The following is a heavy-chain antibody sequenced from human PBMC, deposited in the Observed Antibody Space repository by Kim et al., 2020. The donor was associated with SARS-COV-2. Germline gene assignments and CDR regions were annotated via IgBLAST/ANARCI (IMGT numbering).Heavy chain of an antibody. CDR3: ARAWNDVHLYNWFDP. J-gene: IGHJ5*02. V-gene: IGHV3-20*01. Sequence: GGSLRLSCAASGFTFDDYGMSWVRQAPGKGLEWVSGINWNGGSTGYADSVKGRFTISRDNAKNSLYLQMNSLRAEDTALYHCARAWNDVHLYNWFDPWGQGTLVTVSS. D-gene: IGHD1-1*01. CDR2: INWNGGST. CDR1: GFTFDDYG.